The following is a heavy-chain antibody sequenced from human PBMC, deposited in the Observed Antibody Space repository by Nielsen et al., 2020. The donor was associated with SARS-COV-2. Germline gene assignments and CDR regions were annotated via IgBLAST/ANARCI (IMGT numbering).Heavy chain of an antibody. D-gene: IGHD3-16*01. Sequence: VRQPPGKGLEWVAVISYDGSNKYYADSVKGRFTISRDNSKNTLYLQMNSLRAEDTAVYYCAARGITFGSLEAGPAFDIWGQGTIVTVSS. V-gene: IGHV3-30*04. J-gene: IGHJ3*02. CDR2: ISYDGSNK. CDR3: AARGITFGSLEAGPAFDI.